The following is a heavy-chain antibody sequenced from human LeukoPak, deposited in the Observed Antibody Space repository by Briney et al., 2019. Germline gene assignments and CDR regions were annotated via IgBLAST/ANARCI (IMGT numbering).Heavy chain of an antibody. CDR2: ITANGGDT. CDR3: AKEENIDGRFVTVDY. J-gene: IGHJ4*02. D-gene: IGHD5-24*01. V-gene: IGHV3-23*01. CDR1: GVTFSSYV. Sequence: GGSLRLSCAASGVTFSSYVMSWVREAPGKGLEWDSVITANGGDTNYADSVKGLFTISRDNSKNTLFLQMNSLRAEDTALYYCAKEENIDGRFVTVDYWGQGTLVTVSS.